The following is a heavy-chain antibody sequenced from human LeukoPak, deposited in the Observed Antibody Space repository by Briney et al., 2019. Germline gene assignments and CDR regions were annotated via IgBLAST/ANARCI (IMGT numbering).Heavy chain of an antibody. V-gene: IGHV3-9*01. CDR3: AGDLISGSGSLGY. J-gene: IGHJ4*02. CDR1: GFTFDDYA. Sequence: PPGRSLRLSCAASGFTFDDYAMHWVRQAPGKGLEWVSGISWNSGSIGYADSVKGRFTISRDNAKNTLYLQMNSLRAEDTAVYYCAGDLISGSGSLGYWGQGTLVTVSS. D-gene: IGHD3-10*01. CDR2: ISWNSGSI.